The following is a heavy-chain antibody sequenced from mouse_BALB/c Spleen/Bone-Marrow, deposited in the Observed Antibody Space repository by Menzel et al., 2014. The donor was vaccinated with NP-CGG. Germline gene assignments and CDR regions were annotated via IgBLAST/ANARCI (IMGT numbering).Heavy chain of an antibody. Sequence: VKLVESGAELMRPGASVKISCKATGYTFSSYWIEWVKQRPGHGLEWIGEILPGSGSTNYNEKFKGKATFTADTSSNTAYMQLSSLTSEDSAVYYCARGCTVGRSAYWGQGTLVTVSA. V-gene: IGHV1-9*01. D-gene: IGHD4-1*01. CDR3: ARGCTVGRSAY. J-gene: IGHJ3*01. CDR2: ILPGSGST. CDR1: GYTFSSYW.